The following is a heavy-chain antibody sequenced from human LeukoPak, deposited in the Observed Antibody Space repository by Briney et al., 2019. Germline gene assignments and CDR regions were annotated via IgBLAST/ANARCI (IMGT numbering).Heavy chain of an antibody. V-gene: IGHV1-8*03. CDR3: ATAPRVIVGATTDY. CDR2: MNPNSGNT. J-gene: IGHJ4*02. D-gene: IGHD1-26*01. CDR1: GYTFTSYD. Sequence: GASVKVSCKASGYTFTSYDINWVRQATGQGLEWMGWMNPNSGNTGYAQKFQGRVTITRNTSISTAYMELSSLRSEDTAVYYCATAPRVIVGATTDYWGQGTLVTVSS.